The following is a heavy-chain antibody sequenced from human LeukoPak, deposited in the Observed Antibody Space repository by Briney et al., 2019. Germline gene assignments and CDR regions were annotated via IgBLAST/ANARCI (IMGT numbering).Heavy chain of an antibody. CDR2: IRSSSSYI. D-gene: IGHD3-9*01. CDR1: GFTFSSYS. Sequence: PGGSLRLSCAASGFTFSSYSMNWVRQAPGKGLEWVSSIRSSSSYIYYADSVKGRFTISRDNAKNSLYLQMNSLRAEDTAVYYCARVSYDILTGYSYIDYWGQGTLVTVSS. J-gene: IGHJ4*02. V-gene: IGHV3-21*01. CDR3: ARVSYDILTGYSYIDY.